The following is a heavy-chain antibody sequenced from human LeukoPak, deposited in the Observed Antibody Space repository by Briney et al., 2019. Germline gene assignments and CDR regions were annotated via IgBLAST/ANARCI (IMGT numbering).Heavy chain of an antibody. J-gene: IGHJ4*02. Sequence: GGSLRLSCAASGFTFSSYAMHWVRQAPGKGLEWVAVISYDGSNKYYADSVKGRFTISRDNSKNTLYLQMNSLRAEDTAVYYCARDTSLRYFDWLWSSSFDLVEPFDYWGQGTLVTVSS. V-gene: IGHV3-30*04. CDR1: GFTFSSYA. D-gene: IGHD3-9*01. CDR2: ISYDGSNK. CDR3: ARDTSLRYFDWLWSSSFDLVEPFDY.